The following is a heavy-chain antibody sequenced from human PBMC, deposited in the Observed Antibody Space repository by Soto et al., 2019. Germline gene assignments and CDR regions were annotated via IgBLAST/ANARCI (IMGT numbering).Heavy chain of an antibody. D-gene: IGHD1-26*01. CDR2: IIPIFGTA. CDR1: GGTFSSYA. V-gene: IGHV1-69*01. J-gene: IGHJ4*02. CDR3: PSDTRGIVRARYFYF. Sequence: QVQLVQSGAEVKKPGSSVKVSCKASGGTFSSYAISWVRQAPGQGLEWMGGIIPIFGTANYAQKFQGRVKLTSDDSAGPAYMALSSLRSEDPAVYSCPSDTRGIVRARYFYFWGQGTLVTLSS.